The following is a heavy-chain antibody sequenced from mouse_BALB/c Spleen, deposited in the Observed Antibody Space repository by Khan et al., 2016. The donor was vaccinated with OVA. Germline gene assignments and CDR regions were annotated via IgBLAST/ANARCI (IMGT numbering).Heavy chain of an antibody. Sequence: QVQLKQSGPGLVAPSQSLSITCTISGFSLTNYGVHWVRQPPGKGLEWLVVLWSDGNTSYNSALKSRLTISKDNSKNQVFLKMNSLQTGDTAMYFCARQPYYQYNLRDYWGQGTSVTVSS. J-gene: IGHJ4*01. CDR1: GFSLTNYG. CDR2: LWSDGNT. V-gene: IGHV2-6-1*01. CDR3: ARQPYYQYNLRDY. D-gene: IGHD2-10*01.